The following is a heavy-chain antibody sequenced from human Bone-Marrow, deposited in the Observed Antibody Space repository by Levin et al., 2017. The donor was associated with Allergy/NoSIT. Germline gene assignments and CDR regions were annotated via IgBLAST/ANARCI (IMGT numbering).Heavy chain of an antibody. CDR2: IYYTGNT. Sequence: SQTLSLTCTISGDYIRSYYWSWIRQSPGKGLEWIGYIYYTGNTNYNPSLKSRITISLDTSKKHFSLNLTSVTAADTAVYYCARNNGAGSGYYFDKWGQGSLVTVSA. D-gene: IGHD3-10*01. V-gene: IGHV4-59*01. CDR3: ARNNGAGSGYYFDK. CDR1: GDYIRSYY. J-gene: IGHJ4*02.